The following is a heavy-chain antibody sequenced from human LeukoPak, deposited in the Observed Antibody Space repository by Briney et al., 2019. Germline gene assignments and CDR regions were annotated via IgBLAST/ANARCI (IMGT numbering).Heavy chain of an antibody. Sequence: GGSLRLSCAASGFTFSRYCMHWVRQAPGKGLVWVSRIKSDGSTNYADSVKGRFTISRDNAKNTVSLQMNSLRAEDTGVYYCARAPAEIGGYYPEYFRHWGKGTLVTVSS. CDR3: ARAPAEIGGYYPEYFRH. D-gene: IGHD3-22*01. J-gene: IGHJ1*01. CDR1: GFTFSRYC. V-gene: IGHV3-74*01. CDR2: IKSDGST.